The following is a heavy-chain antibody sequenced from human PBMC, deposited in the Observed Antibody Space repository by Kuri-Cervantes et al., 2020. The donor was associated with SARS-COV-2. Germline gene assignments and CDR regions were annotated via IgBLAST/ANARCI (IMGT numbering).Heavy chain of an antibody. Sequence: SVKVSCKASGGTFSNHAISWVRQAPGQGLEWMGGILPILDAANYAQKFQGRVTITADESTSTAYMELSSLRSEDTAVYYCARASVGATNRFAFDIWGQGTMVTVSS. CDR3: ARASVGATNRFAFDI. V-gene: IGHV1-69*13. J-gene: IGHJ3*02. CDR1: GGTFSNHA. D-gene: IGHD1-26*01. CDR2: ILPILDAA.